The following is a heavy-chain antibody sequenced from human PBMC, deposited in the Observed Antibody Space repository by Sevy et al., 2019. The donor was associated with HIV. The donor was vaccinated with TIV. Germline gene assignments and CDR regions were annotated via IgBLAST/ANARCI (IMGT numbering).Heavy chain of an antibody. CDR3: AKDIVFVVGEASDI. Sequence: GGSLRLSCVASGFTFNTYAMNWVRQTPGKGLEWVSAISGGGYSDDSTHYEDSVKGRFTISRDNSKNTLYLQMNNLKTDDTAIYYCAKDIVFVVGEASDIWGQGTMVTVSS. CDR1: GFTFNTYA. J-gene: IGHJ3*02. CDR2: ISGGGYSDDST. V-gene: IGHV3-23*01. D-gene: IGHD2-8*02.